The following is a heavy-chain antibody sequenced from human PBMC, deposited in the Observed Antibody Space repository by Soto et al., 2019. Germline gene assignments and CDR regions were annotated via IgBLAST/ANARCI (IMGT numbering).Heavy chain of an antibody. Sequence: SETLSLTCTVSGGSISNYYWSWIRQPPGKGLEWIGYIYYTGSTNYNPSLKSRVTISVDTSKNQFSLNLSSVTAADTAVYYCARGWGYFDYWGQGTLVTVPS. D-gene: IGHD7-27*01. CDR1: GGSISNYY. J-gene: IGHJ4*02. CDR3: ARGWGYFDY. CDR2: IYYTGST. V-gene: IGHV4-59*01.